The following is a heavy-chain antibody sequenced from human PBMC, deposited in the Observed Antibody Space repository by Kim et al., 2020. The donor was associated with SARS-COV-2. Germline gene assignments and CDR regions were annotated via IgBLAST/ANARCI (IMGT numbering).Heavy chain of an antibody. V-gene: IGHV4-39*02. J-gene: IGHJ6*03. D-gene: IGHD3-3*01. Sequence: LKSRVSISIETSKNQFSLRLSSVTAADTAVYYCARERYYDFWSGYFYYIDVWGKGTTVTVSS. CDR3: ARERYYDFWSGYFYYIDV.